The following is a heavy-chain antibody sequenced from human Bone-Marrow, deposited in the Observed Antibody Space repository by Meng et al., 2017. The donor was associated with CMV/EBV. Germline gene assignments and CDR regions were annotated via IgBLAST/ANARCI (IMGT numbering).Heavy chain of an antibody. CDR3: ARAITFGGVIVSTYFDY. D-gene: IGHD3-16*02. V-gene: IGHV3-21*01. J-gene: IGHJ4*02. CDR1: GFTFSSYS. CDR2: ISSSSSYI. Sequence: GGSLRLSCAASGFTFSSYSMNWVRQAPGKGLEWVSSISSSSSYIYYADSVKGRFTISRDNAKNSLYLQMNSLRAEDTAVYYCARAITFGGVIVSTYFDYWGQGTRVTVSS.